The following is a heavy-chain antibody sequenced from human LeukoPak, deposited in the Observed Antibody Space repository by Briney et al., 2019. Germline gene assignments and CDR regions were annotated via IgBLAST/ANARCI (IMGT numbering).Heavy chain of an antibody. V-gene: IGHV1-46*01. Sequence: ASVKVSCEASGYTFTNYYMHWVRQAPGQGLEWMGIINPSSGSTTYAQQFQGRVTMTRDTSTSTVVMELSSLRSEDTAVFLCARENSGGWYYFDYWGQGTLVTVSS. J-gene: IGHJ4*02. CDR1: GYTFTNYY. D-gene: IGHD2-15*01. CDR2: INPSSGST. CDR3: ARENSGGWYYFDY.